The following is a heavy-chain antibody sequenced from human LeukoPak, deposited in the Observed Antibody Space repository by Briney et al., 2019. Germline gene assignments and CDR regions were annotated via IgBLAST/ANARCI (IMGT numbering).Heavy chain of an antibody. CDR1: GFTFSSYG. V-gene: IGHV3-30*02. CDR2: IRYDGSNK. CDR3: AKELQTYDFWSGSVDY. Sequence: SGGSLRLSCAASGFTFSSYGMHWVRQAPGKGREWVAFIRYDGSNKYYADSVKGRFTISRDNSKNTLYLQMNSLRAEDTAVYYCAKELQTYDFWSGSVDYWGQGTLVTVSS. D-gene: IGHD3-3*01. J-gene: IGHJ4*02.